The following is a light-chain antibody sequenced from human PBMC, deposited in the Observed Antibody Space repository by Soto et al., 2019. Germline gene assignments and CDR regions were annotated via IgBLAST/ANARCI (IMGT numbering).Light chain of an antibody. CDR1: QSVSSNY. J-gene: IGKJ2*01. CDR3: QQYGSSPYT. Sequence: EIVLTQSPGTLSLSPGERATLSCRASQSVSSNYLAWYQQKPDQAPRPLIYGASTRATGIPARFSGRGSGTDFALTISRLEPEDLSVYYCQQYGSSPYTFGQGTKLEIK. CDR2: GAS. V-gene: IGKV3-20*01.